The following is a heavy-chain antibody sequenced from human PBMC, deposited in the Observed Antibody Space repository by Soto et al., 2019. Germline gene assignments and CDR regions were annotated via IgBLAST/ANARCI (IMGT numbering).Heavy chain of an antibody. V-gene: IGHV4-30-4*01. CDR1: GGSISSGDYY. CDR2: IYYSGST. CDR3: ARESAAGPNNNWFDP. D-gene: IGHD6-13*01. J-gene: IGHJ5*02. Sequence: SETLSLTCTVSGGSISSGDYYWSWIRQPPGKGMEWIGYIYYSGSTYYKPSLKSRVTISVDTSKNQYSMKLNSVTAADTVVYYCARESAAGPNNNWFDPWGQGTLVTVSS.